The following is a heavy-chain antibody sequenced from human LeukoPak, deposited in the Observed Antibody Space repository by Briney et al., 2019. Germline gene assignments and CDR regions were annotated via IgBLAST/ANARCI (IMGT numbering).Heavy chain of an antibody. CDR2: IRYDGSNR. Sequence: PGGSLRLSCAASGFTFSSYGMHSVRRAPGKGLEWVTFIRYDGSNRYYADSVKGRFTISRDNSKNTLYLQMNSLRAEDTAVYYCARADSLDYPPDYWGQGTLVTVSS. CDR3: ARADSLDYPPDY. D-gene: IGHD4-11*01. J-gene: IGHJ4*02. V-gene: IGHV3-30*02. CDR1: GFTFSSYG.